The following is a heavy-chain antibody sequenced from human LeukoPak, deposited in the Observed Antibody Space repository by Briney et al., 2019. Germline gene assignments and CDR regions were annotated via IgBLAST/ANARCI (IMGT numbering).Heavy chain of an antibody. D-gene: IGHD3-16*01. CDR3: GRVIPGGSHALDY. J-gene: IGHJ4*02. V-gene: IGHV4-59*11. CDR1: GGSISSHY. Sequence: SETLSLTCAVSGGSISSHYCSWIRQPPGKGLEWIGYIYHTGGPYPNPSLKSRVTISIDNSKNQFSLRLNSVTAADTAVYYCGRVIPGGSHALDYWGQGTLVTVSS. CDR2: IYHTGGP.